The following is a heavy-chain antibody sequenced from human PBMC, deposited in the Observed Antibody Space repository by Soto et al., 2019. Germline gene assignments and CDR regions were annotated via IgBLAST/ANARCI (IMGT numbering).Heavy chain of an antibody. D-gene: IGHD6-13*01. V-gene: IGHV1-69*12. Sequence: QVQLVQSGAEVKKPGSSVKVSCKASGGTFSSYAISWVRQAPGQGLEWMGGIIPIFGTANYAQKFQGRVTITADESTSTAYMELSSLRSEDTAVYYCARDGTPEGIAAARYGYYYYGMDVWGQGTTVTVSS. CDR1: GGTFSSYA. J-gene: IGHJ6*02. CDR2: IIPIFGTA. CDR3: ARDGTPEGIAAARYGYYYYGMDV.